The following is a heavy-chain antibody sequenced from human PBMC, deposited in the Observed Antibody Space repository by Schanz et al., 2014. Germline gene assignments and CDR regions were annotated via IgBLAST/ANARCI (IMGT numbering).Heavy chain of an antibody. CDR1: GGTFSSYT. CDR2: IHSTGGTT. J-gene: IGHJ4*02. V-gene: IGHV1-46*01. CDR3: ARAFGGYDPAGALDY. D-gene: IGHD5-12*01. Sequence: QVQLVQSGPEVEKPGASVKVSCKASGGTFSSYTISWIRQAPGQGLEWMGIIHSTGGTTSHAQKFQGRVTMTRDTSISTAYMELSRLKSDDTAVYYCARAFGGYDPAGALDYWGQGTLVTVSS.